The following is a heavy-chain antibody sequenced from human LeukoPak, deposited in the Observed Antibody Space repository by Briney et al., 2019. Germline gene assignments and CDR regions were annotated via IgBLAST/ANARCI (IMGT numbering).Heavy chain of an antibody. D-gene: IGHD6-19*01. CDR3: ATKQWLAPPPDS. CDR1: VFTFSKYW. J-gene: IGHJ4*02. Sequence: GGSLRLSCAASVFTFSKYWMLWVRQAPGKGLESVSRINTDGTVTTYADSVKGRFTVSRNNADNTMFLQMNSVRDEDTAVYYCATKQWLAPPPDSWGQGTPVTVSS. V-gene: IGHV3-74*01. CDR2: INTDGTVT.